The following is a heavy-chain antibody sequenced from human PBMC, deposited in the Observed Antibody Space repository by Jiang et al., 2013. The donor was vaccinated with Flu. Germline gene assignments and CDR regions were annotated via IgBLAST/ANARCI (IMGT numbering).Heavy chain of an antibody. CDR3: ARASYYYDSSGSLGYFDY. V-gene: IGHV5-51*01. CDR1: GYSFTSYW. CDR2: IYPGDSDT. D-gene: IGHD3-22*01. Sequence: GYSFTSYWIGWVRQMPGKGLEWMGIIYPGDSDTRYSPSFQGQVTISAGKSISTAYLQWSSLKASDTAMYYCARASYYYDSSGSLGYFDYWGQGTLVTVSS. J-gene: IGHJ4*02.